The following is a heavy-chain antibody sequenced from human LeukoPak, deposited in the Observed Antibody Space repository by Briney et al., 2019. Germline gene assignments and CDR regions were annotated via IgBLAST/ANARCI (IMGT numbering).Heavy chain of an antibody. CDR3: ARDYWCYYDSSGYFRRDKTGYFDY. CDR2: ISAYNGNT. Sequence: ASVKVSCKASGYTFTSYGISWVRQAPGQGLEWMGWISAYNGNTNYAQKLQGRVTMTTDTSTSTAYMELRSLRSDDTAVYYCARDYWCYYDSSGYFRRDKTGYFDYWGQGTLVTVSS. J-gene: IGHJ4*02. D-gene: IGHD3-22*01. V-gene: IGHV1-18*01. CDR1: GYTFTSYG.